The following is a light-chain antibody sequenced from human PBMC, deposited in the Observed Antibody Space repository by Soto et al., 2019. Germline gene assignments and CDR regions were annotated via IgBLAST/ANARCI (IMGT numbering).Light chain of an antibody. V-gene: IGLV2-14*01. CDR2: EVS. J-gene: IGLJ7*01. CDR1: SSDVGGYDY. Sequence: QSALTQPASVSGSPGQSITISCTGTSSDVGGYDYVSWYQQHPAKTPKLIIFEVSNRPSGIPDRYSASKSGNTASLTISGLQAEDEAHYYCSSYTNGNTQMVFGGGTQLTVL. CDR3: SSYTNGNTQMV.